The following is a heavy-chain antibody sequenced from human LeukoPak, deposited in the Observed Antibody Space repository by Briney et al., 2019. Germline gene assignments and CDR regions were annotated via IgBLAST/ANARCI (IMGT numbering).Heavy chain of an antibody. V-gene: IGHV3-33*06. CDR1: GFTFSSYG. CDR2: IWYDGSNK. D-gene: IGHD2-2*01. J-gene: IGHJ6*03. CDR3: AKSSSPYYYYYYMDV. Sequence: PGGSLRLFCAASGFTFSSYGMHWVRQAPGKGLEWVAVIWYDGSNKYYADSVKGRFTISRDNSKNTLYLQMNSLRAEDTAVYYCAKSSSPYYYYYYMDVWGKGTTVTVSS.